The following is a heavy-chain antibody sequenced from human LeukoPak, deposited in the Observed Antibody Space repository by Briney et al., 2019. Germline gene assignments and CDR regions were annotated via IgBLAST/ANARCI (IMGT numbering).Heavy chain of an antibody. Sequence: PGGSLRLSCAASGFTFSNYWMSWVRQAPGKGPEWVANIKQQGSEKYYVDSVKGRFTISRDNAKNSLYLQMNSLRAEDTAVYYCARDLGGYYYDSSGSDGAFDIWGQGTMVTVSS. V-gene: IGHV3-7*01. J-gene: IGHJ3*02. CDR1: GFTFSNYW. CDR3: ARDLGGYYYDSSGSDGAFDI. D-gene: IGHD3-22*01. CDR2: IKQQGSEK.